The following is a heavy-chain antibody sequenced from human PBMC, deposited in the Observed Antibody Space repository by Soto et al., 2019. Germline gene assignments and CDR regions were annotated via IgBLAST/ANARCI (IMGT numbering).Heavy chain of an antibody. Sequence: LSLTCTVSGGSISNYYWSWIRQPAGKGLEWIGRIYNSGSTKYNPSLKSRVTMSGDTSKNQFSLNLISVTAADTAVYYCARSGGSFNLDYWGLGTLVTVSS. CDR2: IYNSGST. J-gene: IGHJ4*02. CDR3: ARSGGSFNLDY. CDR1: GGSISNYY. D-gene: IGHD1-26*01. V-gene: IGHV4-4*07.